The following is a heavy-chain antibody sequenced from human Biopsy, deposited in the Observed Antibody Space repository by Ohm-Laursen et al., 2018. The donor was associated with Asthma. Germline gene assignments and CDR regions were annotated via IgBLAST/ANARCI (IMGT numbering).Heavy chain of an antibody. CDR1: GGSIGAGDYY. CDR3: SRNKIDDGIYFDD. CDR2: IYYSGST. Sequence: SQTLSLTCSVSGGSIGAGDYYWSWIRQPPGKGLEWIGYIYYSGSTSHNPSLTSRLTISVDTSKNQFSLTLSSVTAADTAIYYCSRNKIDDGIYFDDWGLGTLVTVSS. D-gene: IGHD4-23*01. V-gene: IGHV4-30-4*01. J-gene: IGHJ4*02.